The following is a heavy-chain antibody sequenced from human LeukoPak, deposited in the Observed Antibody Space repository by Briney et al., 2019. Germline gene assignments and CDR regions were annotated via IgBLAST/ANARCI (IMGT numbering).Heavy chain of an antibody. Sequence: PSETLSLTCAVYGGSFSGYYWSWIRQPPGKGLEWIGEINHSGSTNYNPSLKSRVTISVDTSKNQFSLKLSSATAADTAVYYCARGGYSYGDFDYWGQGTLVTVSS. CDR1: GGSFSGYY. CDR3: ARGGYSYGDFDY. V-gene: IGHV4-34*01. D-gene: IGHD5-18*01. J-gene: IGHJ4*02. CDR2: INHSGST.